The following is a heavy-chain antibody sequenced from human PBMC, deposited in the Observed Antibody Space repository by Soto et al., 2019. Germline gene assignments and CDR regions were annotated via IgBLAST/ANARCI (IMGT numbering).Heavy chain of an antibody. Sequence: EVQLVEYGGGLVQPGGSLRLSCAASGFTFSVSWMSWVRQAPGKGLEWVANIKQDGREKYYVDSVKGRFTISRDNAKNSLYLQTNSLRAEDTAVSYCARDAYSTKATFDFWGPWTLVTVSS. J-gene: IGHJ4*02. D-gene: IGHD2-15*01. CDR1: GFTFSVSW. CDR2: IKQDGREK. CDR3: ARDAYSTKATFDF. V-gene: IGHV3-7*05.